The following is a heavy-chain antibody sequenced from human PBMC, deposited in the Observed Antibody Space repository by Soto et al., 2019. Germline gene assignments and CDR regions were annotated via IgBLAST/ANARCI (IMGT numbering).Heavy chain of an antibody. CDR3: SRSSSDYYYGMDV. V-gene: IGHV1-46*01. Sequence: QVQLVQSGAEVKKPGASVKVSCKASGYTFTSYYMHWLRQAPGQGREWLGIINPSGGSTSYAQKLKVRVTMTREKSTSIVYMELSSLRSEDTAWYYCSRSSSDYYYGMDVWGQGTTVTVSS. J-gene: IGHJ6*02. CDR1: GYTFTSYY. CDR2: INPSGGST. D-gene: IGHD6-6*01.